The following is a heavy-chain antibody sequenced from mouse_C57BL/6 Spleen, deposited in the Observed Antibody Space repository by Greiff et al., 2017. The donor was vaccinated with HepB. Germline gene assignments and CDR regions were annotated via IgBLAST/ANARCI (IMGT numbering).Heavy chain of an antibody. CDR2: INPNYGGT. J-gene: IGHJ2*01. D-gene: IGHD2-3*01. CDR3: ARGWLLVDY. CDR1: GYTFTDYN. Sequence: EVQLQQSGPELVKPGASVKMSCKASGYTFTDYNMHWVKQSHGKSLEWIGYINPNYGGTSYNQKFKGKATLTVNKSSSTAYMELRSLTSEDSAVYDCARGWLLVDYWGQGTTRTVAS. V-gene: IGHV1-22*01.